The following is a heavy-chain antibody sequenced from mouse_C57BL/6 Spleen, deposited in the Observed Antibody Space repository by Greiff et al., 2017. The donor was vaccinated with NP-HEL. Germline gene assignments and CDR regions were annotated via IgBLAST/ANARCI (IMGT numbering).Heavy chain of an antibody. CDR3: ARFGNLDY. V-gene: IGHV1-22*01. CDR1: GYTFTDYN. D-gene: IGHD2-1*01. Sequence: VHVKQSGPELVKPGASVKMSCKASGYTFTDYNMHWVKQSHGKSLEWIGYINPNNGGTSYNQKFKGKATLTVNKSSSTAYMELRSLTSEDSAVYYCARFGNLDYWGQGTTLTVSS. J-gene: IGHJ2*01. CDR2: INPNNGGT.